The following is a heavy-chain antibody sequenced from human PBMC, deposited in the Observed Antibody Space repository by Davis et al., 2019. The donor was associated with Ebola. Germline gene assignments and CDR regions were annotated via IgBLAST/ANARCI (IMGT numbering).Heavy chain of an antibody. CDR2: INHSGST. CDR3: ASGVGAATRFDP. D-gene: IGHD4-17*01. CDR1: GGSFSGYY. J-gene: IGHJ5*02. Sequence: GSLRLSCAVSGGSFSGYYWSWIRQPPGKGLEWIGEINHSGSTNYNPSLKSRVTIPVDTSKNQFFLKLSSVTAADTAVYYCASGVGAATRFDPWGQGTLVTVSS. V-gene: IGHV4-34*01.